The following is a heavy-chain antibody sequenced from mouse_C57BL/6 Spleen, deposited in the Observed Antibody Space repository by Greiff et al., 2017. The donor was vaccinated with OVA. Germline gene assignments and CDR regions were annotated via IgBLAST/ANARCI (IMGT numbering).Heavy chain of an antibody. J-gene: IGHJ2*01. V-gene: IGHV5-6*01. CDR1: GFTFSSYG. CDR2: ISSGGSYT. CDR3: ARLLTGTVGDCVY. D-gene: IGHD4-1*01. Sequence: EVQLQESGGDLVKPGGSLKLSCAASGFTFSSYGMSWVRQTPDKRLEWVATISSGGSYTYYPDSVKGRFTISRDNAKNTLYLQMSSLKSEETDMYDSARLLTGTVGDCVYWGQGTTLTGSS.